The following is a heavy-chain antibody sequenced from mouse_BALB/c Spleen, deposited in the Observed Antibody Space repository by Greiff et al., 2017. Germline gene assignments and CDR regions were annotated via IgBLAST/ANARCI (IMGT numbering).Heavy chain of an antibody. CDR3: NAYGNYGDFYYAMDY. CDR1: GFNIKDYY. CDR2: IDPENGDT. Sequence: EVQLQQSGAELVRPGASVKLSCTASGFNIKDYYMHWVKQRPEQGLEWIGWIDPENGDTEYAPKFQGKATMTADTSSNTAYLQLSSLTSEDTAVYYCNAYGNYGDFYYAMDYWGQGTSVTVSS. V-gene: IGHV14-4*02. D-gene: IGHD2-10*02. J-gene: IGHJ4*01.